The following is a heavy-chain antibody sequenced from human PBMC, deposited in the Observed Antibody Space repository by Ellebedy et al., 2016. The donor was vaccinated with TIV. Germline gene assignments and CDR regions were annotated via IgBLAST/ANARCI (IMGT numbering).Heavy chain of an antibody. CDR2: INPNSGGT. CDR1: GYTFTGYY. V-gene: IGHV1-2*02. Sequence: AASVKVSCKASGYTFTGYYMHWVRQAPGQGLEWMGWINPNSGGTNYAQKFQGRVTMTRDTSISTAYMELSRLRSDDTAVYYCARDGSSTVTHYYYYGMDVWGQGTTVTVSS. CDR3: ARDGSSTVTHYYYYGMDV. J-gene: IGHJ6*02. D-gene: IGHD4-17*01.